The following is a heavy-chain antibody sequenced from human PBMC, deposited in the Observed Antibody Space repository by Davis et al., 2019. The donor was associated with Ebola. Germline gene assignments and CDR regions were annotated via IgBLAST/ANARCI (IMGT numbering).Heavy chain of an antibody. D-gene: IGHD3-10*01. V-gene: IGHV4-34*01. CDR1: GGSSSGYY. CDR2: INHSGST. J-gene: IGHJ6*02. CDR3: ARRGRARGMDV. Sequence: SETLSLTCAVYGGSSSGYYWSWIRQPPGKGLEWIGEINHSGSTNYNPSLKSRVTISVDTSKNHFSLKLSSVTAADTAVYYCARRGRARGMDVWGQGTTVTVSS.